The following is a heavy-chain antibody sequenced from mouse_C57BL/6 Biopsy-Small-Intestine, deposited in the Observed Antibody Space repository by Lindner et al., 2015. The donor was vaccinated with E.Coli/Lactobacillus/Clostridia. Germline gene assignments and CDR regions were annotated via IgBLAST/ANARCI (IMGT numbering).Heavy chain of an antibody. D-gene: IGHD1-1*01. CDR3: ARGPLAY. J-gene: IGHJ2*01. V-gene: IGHV1-19*01. CDR1: GYTFTDFY. CDR2: IIPNNSDT. Sequence: VQLQESGPVLVKPGASVQMSCKASGYTFTDFYINWVKQSHGKSLEWIGIIIPNNSDTSFNQKFKGKATLTADKSSSTAYMELNSLTSEDSAVYYCARGPLAYWGQGTTLTVSS.